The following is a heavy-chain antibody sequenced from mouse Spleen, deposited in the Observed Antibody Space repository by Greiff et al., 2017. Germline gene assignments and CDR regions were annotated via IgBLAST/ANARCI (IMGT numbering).Heavy chain of an antibody. Sequence: EVKVEESGGGLVQPGGSLKLSCVASGFTLSDFHMYWVRQSPEKRLEWVAYISNGGGTTYYLDAVKGRFTISRDNAKNTLYLQMSRLKSEDTAMYYCARHRIHRVLRGDHYYAMDYGGQGTSVTVSS. CDR2: ISNGGGTT. CDR1: GFTLSDFH. D-gene: IGHD1-1*01. J-gene: IGHJ4*01. CDR3: ARHRIHRVLRGDHYYAMDY. V-gene: IGHV5-12*01.